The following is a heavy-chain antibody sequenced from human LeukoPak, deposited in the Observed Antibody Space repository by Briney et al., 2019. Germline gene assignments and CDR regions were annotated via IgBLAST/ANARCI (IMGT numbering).Heavy chain of an antibody. CDR3: ARDKNYYDSSGRRKVTDY. CDR2: ISSSGNTI. V-gene: IGHV3-48*03. J-gene: IGHJ4*02. Sequence: PGGSLRLSCAASGFTFSSYEMNWVRQAPGKGLEWVSYISSSGNTIYYADSVKGRFTISRDNAKNSLYLQMNSLRAEDTAIYYCARDKNYYDSSGRRKVTDYWGQATLVTVSS. D-gene: IGHD3-22*01. CDR1: GFTFSSYE.